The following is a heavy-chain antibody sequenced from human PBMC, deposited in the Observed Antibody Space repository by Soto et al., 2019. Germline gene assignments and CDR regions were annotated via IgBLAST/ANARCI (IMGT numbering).Heavy chain of an antibody. CDR2: IDWDDDK. J-gene: IGHJ5*02. V-gene: IGHV2-70*01. CDR3: ARTYLDYSTSVNWFDP. D-gene: IGHD4-17*01. CDR1: GFSLFTSGMC. Sequence: SGPTLVNPPQTLTLTCTFSGFSLFTSGMCVSWIRQPPGKALEWLALIDWDDDKYYSTSLKTRLTISKDTSKNQVVLTMTNMDPVDTATYYCARTYLDYSTSVNWFDPWGQGTLVTVSS.